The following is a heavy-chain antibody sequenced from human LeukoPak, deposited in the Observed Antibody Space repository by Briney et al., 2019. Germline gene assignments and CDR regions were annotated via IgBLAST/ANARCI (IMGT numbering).Heavy chain of an antibody. CDR2: IKSKHDGGTT. CDR1: GFTFRNAW. V-gene: IGHV3-15*01. J-gene: IGHJ4*02. CDR3: TTAPASLDY. Sequence: GGSLRLSCAISGFTFRNAWVSLVRPAPGKGLEWVGRIKSKHDGGTTDFAAPVKGRFSISRDDSENTLYLQMNSLITDDTAVYYCTTAPASLDYWGQGTLVTVSS.